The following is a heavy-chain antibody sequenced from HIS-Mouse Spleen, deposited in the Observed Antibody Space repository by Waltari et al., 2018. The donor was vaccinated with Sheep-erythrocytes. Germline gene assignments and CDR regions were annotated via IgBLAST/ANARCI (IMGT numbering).Heavy chain of an antibody. CDR1: GGTFSRYA. D-gene: IGHD1-26*01. CDR2: IIPILGIA. J-gene: IGHJ4*02. CDR3: AQTGATTPHFDY. Sequence: QVQLVQSGAEVKKPGSSVKVSCKASGGTFSRYAISWLRQAPGQGLEWMGRIIPILGIANYAQKFQGRVTITADKSTSTAYMELSSLRSEDTAVYYCAQTGATTPHFDYWGQGTLVTVSS. V-gene: IGHV1-69*04.